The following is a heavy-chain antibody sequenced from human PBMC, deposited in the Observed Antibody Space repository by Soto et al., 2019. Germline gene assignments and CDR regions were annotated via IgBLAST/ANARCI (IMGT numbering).Heavy chain of an antibody. CDR3: ARHGSDSGWFFFDP. CDR2: VSYRGST. CDR1: GGAIGGYY. V-gene: IGHV4-59*08. D-gene: IGHD6-19*01. Sequence: PSETRSLTWSLCGGAIGGYYGSWIRQRPGKAVEWSGYVSYRGSTDHHPSRKSGVSISIDTSKNQFSLKMISVTAAHTPVYYCARHGSDSGWFFFDPWGQGALVTVSS. J-gene: IGHJ5*02.